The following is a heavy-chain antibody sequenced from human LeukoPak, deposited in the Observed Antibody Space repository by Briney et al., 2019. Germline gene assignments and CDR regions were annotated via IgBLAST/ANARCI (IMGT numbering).Heavy chain of an antibody. D-gene: IGHD3-10*01. Sequence: GGSLRLSCAASGFTFDDYAMHWVRQAPGKGLEWVSGISWNSGSIGYADSVKGRFTISRDNAKNSLYLQMNSLRAEDMALYYCARNMGFGEVWGGFDYWGQGTLVTVSS. CDR3: ARNMGFGEVWGGFDY. CDR2: ISWNSGSI. V-gene: IGHV3-9*03. CDR1: GFTFDDYA. J-gene: IGHJ4*02.